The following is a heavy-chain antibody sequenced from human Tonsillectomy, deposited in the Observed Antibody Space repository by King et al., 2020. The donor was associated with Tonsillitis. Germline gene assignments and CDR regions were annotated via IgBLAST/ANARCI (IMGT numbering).Heavy chain of an antibody. CDR2: INGDGSTT. Sequence: VQLVESGGGLVQPGGSLRLSCAASGFTFSSYWMHWVRQAPGKGLVWVSRINGDGSTTNYADSVKGRFTISRDNAKNTLYLQMSSLRAEDTAGYYCARAYAPANWGLGTLVTVSS. V-gene: IGHV3-74*01. D-gene: IGHD2-2*01. CDR1: GFTFSSYW. CDR3: ARAYAPAN. J-gene: IGHJ4*02.